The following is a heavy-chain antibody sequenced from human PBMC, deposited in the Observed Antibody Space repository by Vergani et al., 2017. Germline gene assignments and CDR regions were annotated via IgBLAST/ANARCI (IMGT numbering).Heavy chain of an antibody. J-gene: IGHJ4*02. V-gene: IGHV3-23*01. CDR1: GFTFSSYA. Sequence: EVQLLESGGGLVQPGGSLRLSCAASGFTFSSYAMSWVRPAPGKGLEWVSAVSGSGGSPYYADSVKGRFTISRDNSKNTLYLKMNSLRAEDTAVYYCAKDLRYSSGWNGVYWGQGTLVTVSS. D-gene: IGHD6-19*01. CDR2: VSGSGGSP. CDR3: AKDLRYSSGWNGVY.